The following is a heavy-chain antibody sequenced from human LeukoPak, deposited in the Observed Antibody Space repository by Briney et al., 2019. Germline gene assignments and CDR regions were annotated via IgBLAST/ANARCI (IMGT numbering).Heavy chain of an antibody. Sequence: GGSLRLSCAASGFTFNSYSMNWVRQAPGKGLEWVSSISSSSSYIYYADSVKGRFTISRDNAKNSLYLQMNSLRAEDTAVYYCATIVATLEIDYWGQGTLVTVSS. V-gene: IGHV3-21*01. J-gene: IGHJ4*02. CDR1: GFTFNSYS. CDR2: ISSSSSYI. D-gene: IGHD5-12*01. CDR3: ATIVATLEIDY.